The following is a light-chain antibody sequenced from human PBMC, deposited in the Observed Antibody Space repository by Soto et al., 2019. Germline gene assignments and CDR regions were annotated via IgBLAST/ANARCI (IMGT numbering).Light chain of an antibody. CDR2: ENN. CDR3: GTWDISLSLWV. Sequence: QSVLTQPPSVSAAPGQKVTISCSGSSSNIGNNYVSWYQQLPETAPKLLIYENNKRPSGIPDRFSGSKSGTSATLGITGLQTGDEADYYCGTWDISLSLWVFGGGTQLTFL. V-gene: IGLV1-51*02. CDR1: SSNIGNNY. J-gene: IGLJ3*02.